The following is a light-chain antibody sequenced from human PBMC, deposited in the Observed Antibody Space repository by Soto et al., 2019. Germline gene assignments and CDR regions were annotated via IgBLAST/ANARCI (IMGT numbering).Light chain of an antibody. CDR2: DVT. J-gene: IGLJ1*01. Sequence: QAALAQPRSVPGSPGQSVTISCTGTSSDVGVSMSVSWYQQHPGKAPKLIISDVTKRPSGVPYRFSGSKSGNKASLTIPGLQAADEADYYCCSYEGRFFFGTGTKVTV. CDR1: SSDVGVSMS. V-gene: IGLV2-11*01. CDR3: CSYEGRFF.